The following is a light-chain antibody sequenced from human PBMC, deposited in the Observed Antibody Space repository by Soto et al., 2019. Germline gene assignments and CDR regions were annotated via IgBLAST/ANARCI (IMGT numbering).Light chain of an antibody. Sequence: QAVVTQEPSLTVSPGGTVTLTCDSSTGPVTSGPWPYWLQQKPGQAPRTLIYDTSKKHSWTPARFSGSLLGGKAALTLSGAQPEDEAEYYCFLSYSGARPVVFGGGTQLTVL. V-gene: IGLV7-46*01. CDR3: FLSYSGARPVV. CDR1: TGPVTSGPW. J-gene: IGLJ2*01. CDR2: DTS.